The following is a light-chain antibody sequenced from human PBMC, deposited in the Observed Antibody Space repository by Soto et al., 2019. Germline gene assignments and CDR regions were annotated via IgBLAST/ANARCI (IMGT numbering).Light chain of an antibody. V-gene: IGLV1-51*02. Sequence: QSVLTQPPSVSAAPGQTVTISCSGSSSNIGNNYVSWYQQLPGTAPKLLIYENNKRPSGIPDRFSGSKSGTSATLGITGLQTGDEADYYCGTWDNSLRAWVFGGGTKVTVL. J-gene: IGLJ3*02. CDR1: SSNIGNNY. CDR2: ENN. CDR3: GTWDNSLRAWV.